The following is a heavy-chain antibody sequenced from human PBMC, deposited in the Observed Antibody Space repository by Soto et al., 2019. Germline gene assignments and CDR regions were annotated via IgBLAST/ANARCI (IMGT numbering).Heavy chain of an antibody. CDR3: AREAIAVLNWFDP. J-gene: IGHJ5*02. Sequence: EVQLVESGGGLVQPGGSLRLSCAASGFTFSSYSMNWVRQALGKGLEWVSYISSSSSTIYYGDSVKGRFTISRDNAKNSLYLQMNSLRDEDTAVYYCAREAIAVLNWFDPWGQGTLVTVSS. D-gene: IGHD6-19*01. V-gene: IGHV3-48*02. CDR1: GFTFSSYS. CDR2: ISSSSSTI.